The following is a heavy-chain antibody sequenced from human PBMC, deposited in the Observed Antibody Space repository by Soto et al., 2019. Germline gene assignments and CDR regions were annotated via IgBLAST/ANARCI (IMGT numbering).Heavy chain of an antibody. V-gene: IGHV4-38-2*01. CDR3: GKGRYDWGMIRY. CDR2: IYHSGST. D-gene: IGHD1-1*01. Sequence: SGTLSLTCAVSGYSISSGYYWGWIRQPPGKGLEWIGSIYHSGSTYYNPSLKSRVTISVDTSKNQFSLKLSSVTAADTAAYYCGKGRYDWGMIRYWGQGTLVTVS. CDR1: GYSISSGYY. J-gene: IGHJ4*02.